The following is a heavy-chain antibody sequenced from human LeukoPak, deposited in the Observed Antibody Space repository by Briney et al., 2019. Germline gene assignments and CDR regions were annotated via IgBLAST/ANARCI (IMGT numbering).Heavy chain of an antibody. J-gene: IGHJ4*02. Sequence: GGSLRLSCAASGFSFNIYGMHWVRQAPGKGLEWMAFIWYDGSKVELAGSLKGRFTISRDNSKNTLYLQMNSLRAEDTAVYYCAKDYGSGSYEAYWGQGTLVTVSS. D-gene: IGHD3-10*01. V-gene: IGHV3-30*02. CDR2: IWYDGSKV. CDR1: GFSFNIYG. CDR3: AKDYGSGSYEAY.